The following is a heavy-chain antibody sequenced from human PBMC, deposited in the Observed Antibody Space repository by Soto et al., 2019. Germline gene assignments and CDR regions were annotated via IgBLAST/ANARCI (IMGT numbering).Heavy chain of an antibody. J-gene: IGHJ4*02. Sequence: PGVSLRRSFAATGFPFSSYAMSWFRQAPGKGLEWVSAISGSGGSTYYADSVKGRFTISRDNSKNTLYLQMNSLRAEDTAVYYCAKDLITTIDNYWGQGTLVTVS. CDR3: AKDLITTIDNY. CDR2: ISGSGGST. CDR1: GFPFSSYA. D-gene: IGHD3-3*01. V-gene: IGHV3-23*01.